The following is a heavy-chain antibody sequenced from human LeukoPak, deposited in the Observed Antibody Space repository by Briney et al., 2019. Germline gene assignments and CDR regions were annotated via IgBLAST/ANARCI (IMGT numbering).Heavy chain of an antibody. J-gene: IGHJ4*02. Sequence: ASVKVSCKASGYTFTGYYMHWVRQAPGQGLEWMGWINPNSGGTNYAQKFQGRVTMTRDTSISTAYMELSRLRSDDTAVYYCARGLYDILTGLSSVDYWGQGTLVTVSS. CDR1: GYTFTGYY. CDR3: ARGLYDILTGLSSVDY. CDR2: INPNSGGT. D-gene: IGHD3-9*01. V-gene: IGHV1-2*02.